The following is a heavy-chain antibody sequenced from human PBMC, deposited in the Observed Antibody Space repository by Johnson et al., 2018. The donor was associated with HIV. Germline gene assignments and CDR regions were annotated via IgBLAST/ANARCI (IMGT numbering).Heavy chain of an antibody. J-gene: IGHJ3*02. CDR2: IGTAGDT. D-gene: IGHD3-16*02. V-gene: IGHV3-13*01. Sequence: LEWVSAIGTAGDTYYPGSVKGRFTISRDNAKNSLFLQMDSLRAEDTAVYFCARPPAYLYKAAFSIWGQGTMVTVSS. CDR3: ARPPAYLYKAAFSI.